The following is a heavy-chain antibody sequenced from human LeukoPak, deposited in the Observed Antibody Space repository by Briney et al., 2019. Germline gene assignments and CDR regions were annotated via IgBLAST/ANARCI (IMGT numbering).Heavy chain of an antibody. CDR2: INPSGSIT. Sequence: ASVKVSSKASGYTFSSYYMHWVRQAPGQGLEWMGLINPSGSITSYAQKFQGRVTMTRDTSTSTVYMELSSLRSEDTAVYYCARERDDYALDYWGQGTLVTVSS. D-gene: IGHD4/OR15-4a*01. J-gene: IGHJ4*02. CDR1: GYTFSSYY. CDR3: ARERDDYALDY. V-gene: IGHV1-46*01.